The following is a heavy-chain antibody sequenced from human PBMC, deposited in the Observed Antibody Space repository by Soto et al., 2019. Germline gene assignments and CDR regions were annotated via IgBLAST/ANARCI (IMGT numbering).Heavy chain of an antibody. CDR3: ARRMTWSLWCFDL. D-gene: IGHD3-10*01. CDR1: GYTFKNYD. CDR2: MNPNSGNT. J-gene: IGHJ2*01. V-gene: IGHV1-8*01. Sequence: QVQLLQSGAEMKKPGASVRVSCRASGYTFKNYDINWVRRAPGQGLEWMGWMNPNSGNTGYAQKFQDRVTMTSDTSTRTAYMELSSLTAEDTALYYCARRMTWSLWCFDLWGSGTQVTVSS.